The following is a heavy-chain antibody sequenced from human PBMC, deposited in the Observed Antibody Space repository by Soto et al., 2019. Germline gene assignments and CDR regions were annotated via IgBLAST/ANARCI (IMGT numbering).Heavy chain of an antibody. Sequence: PGGSLRLSCAASGFSFRNAWMSWVRQAPGKGLEWVGHIKSQGDGGTRDYAAPVKGRFTISRDDSKNTLFLQMNSLKNEDTAVYFCTTDLQAYCDGTTCYAGNYYYDDIDVWGQAITVTVSS. D-gene: IGHD2-2*01. J-gene: IGHJ6*02. CDR2: IKSQGDGGTR. V-gene: IGHV3-15*05. CDR3: TTDLQAYCDGTTCYAGNYYYDDIDV. CDR1: GFSFRNAW.